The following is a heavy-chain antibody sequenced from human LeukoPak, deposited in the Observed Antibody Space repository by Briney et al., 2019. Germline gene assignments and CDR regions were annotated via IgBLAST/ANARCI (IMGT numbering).Heavy chain of an antibody. J-gene: IGHJ4*02. Sequence: SETLSLTCTVSGGSISSGGYYWSWIHQHPGKGLEWIGYIYYSGSTYYNPSLKSRVTISVDTSKNQFSLKLSSVTAADTAVYYCARGLDYYDSTKFDYWGQGTLVTVSS. CDR2: IYYSGST. V-gene: IGHV4-31*03. D-gene: IGHD3-22*01. CDR1: GGSISSGGYY. CDR3: ARGLDYYDSTKFDY.